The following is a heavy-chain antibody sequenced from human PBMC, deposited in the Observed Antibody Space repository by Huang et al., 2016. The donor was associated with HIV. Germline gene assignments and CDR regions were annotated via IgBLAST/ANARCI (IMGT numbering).Heavy chain of an antibody. D-gene: IGHD5-18*01. V-gene: IGHV3-30-3*01. CDR1: GFPFNNHA. J-gene: IGHJ3*02. Sequence: QVQLVESGGGVVQPGRSLRLSCAASGFPFNNHAMHWVRQAQGKGLEWVAVISNDGSNNYDADSVKGRFTISRDSAKSTLFLHMTSLRTEDTAVYYCARAKDTWDAYDIWGQGTMVIVSS. CDR2: ISNDGSNN. CDR3: ARAKDTWDAYDI.